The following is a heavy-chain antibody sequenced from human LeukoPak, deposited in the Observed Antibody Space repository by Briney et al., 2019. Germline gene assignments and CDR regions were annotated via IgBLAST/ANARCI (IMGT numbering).Heavy chain of an antibody. J-gene: IGHJ4*02. V-gene: IGHV1-46*01. CDR1: GGTFSSYA. Sequence: GASVKVSCKASGGTFSSYAISWVRQAPGQGLEWMGIINPTGDSTSYAQKFQARVTMTRDTSTNTVYMELSSLRSEDTAVYYCARHPSPQLHHFDCWGQGTLVTVSS. D-gene: IGHD2-2*01. CDR2: INPTGDST. CDR3: ARHPSPQLHHFDC.